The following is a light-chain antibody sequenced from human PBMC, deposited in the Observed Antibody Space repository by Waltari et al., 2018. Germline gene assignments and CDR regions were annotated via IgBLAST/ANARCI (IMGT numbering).Light chain of an antibody. V-gene: IGLV2-23*01. CDR1: SSDVGSTNL. J-gene: IGLJ1*01. CDR2: EGS. Sequence: QSALTPPAPVPGSPGQSITISCTGTSSDVGSTNLVSWSQQHPGKAPKLLIYEGSKRPSGVSNRFSGSKSGNTASLTISGLQAEDEADYYCCSYAGSSTYVFGTGTKVTVL. CDR3: CSYAGSSTYV.